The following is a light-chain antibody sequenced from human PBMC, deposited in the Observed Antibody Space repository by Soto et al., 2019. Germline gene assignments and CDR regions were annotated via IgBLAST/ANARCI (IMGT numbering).Light chain of an antibody. CDR2: DAF. V-gene: IGKV3-11*01. CDR1: QSIGNS. J-gene: IGKJ4*01. CDR3: RQRYNLPLT. Sequence: TVLTQSPATLSLSPGERATLSCKASQSIGNSLGWFQQKPGQAPRLLIDDAFNRATGIPARFTGSGSGSDFTLTSSSLEPEDFGAYYCRQRYNLPLTFGGGTKVEIK.